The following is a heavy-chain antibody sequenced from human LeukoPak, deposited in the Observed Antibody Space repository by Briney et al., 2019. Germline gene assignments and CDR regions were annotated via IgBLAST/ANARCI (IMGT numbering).Heavy chain of an antibody. J-gene: IGHJ4*02. V-gene: IGHV3-48*04. CDR3: ARYFSSSCDY. D-gene: IGHD6-13*01. CDR1: GFIFSSYG. CDR2: ISSSGSTI. Sequence: GGSLRLSCAASGFIFSSYGMNWVRQAPGKGLEWVSYISSSGSTIYYADSVKGRFTISRDNAKNSLYLQMNSLRAEDTAVYYCARYFSSSCDYWGQGTLVTVSS.